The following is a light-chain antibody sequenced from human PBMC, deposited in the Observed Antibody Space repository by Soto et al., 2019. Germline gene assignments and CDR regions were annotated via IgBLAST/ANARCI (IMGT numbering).Light chain of an antibody. CDR3: QTWGTGIRV. Sequence: QLVLTQSPSASASLGASVKLTCTLSSGHSSYAIAWHQQQPEKGPRYLMKVNSDGSHSKGDGIPDRFSGSSSGAERYLNISSLQSEDEADYYCQTWGTGIRVFGGGTKLTVL. V-gene: IGLV4-69*01. CDR2: VNSDGSH. CDR1: SGHSSYA. J-gene: IGLJ3*02.